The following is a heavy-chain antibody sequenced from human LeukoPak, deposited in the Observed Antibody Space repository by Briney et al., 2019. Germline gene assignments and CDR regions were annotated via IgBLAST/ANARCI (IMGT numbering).Heavy chain of an antibody. Sequence: GESLRISCKASGYSFTSYWINWVRQMPGKGLEWMGRVDPSDSYTNYSPSFQGHVTISADKSISTAFLQWSSLKASDTAMYYCARHSGLTARDYWGQGTLITVSS. CDR3: ARHSGLTARDY. CDR2: VDPSDSYT. V-gene: IGHV5-10-1*01. D-gene: IGHD6-6*01. J-gene: IGHJ4*02. CDR1: GYSFTSYW.